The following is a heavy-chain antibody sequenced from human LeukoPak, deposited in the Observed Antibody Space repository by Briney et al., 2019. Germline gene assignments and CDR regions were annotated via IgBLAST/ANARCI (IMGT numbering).Heavy chain of an antibody. CDR3: ARVFSPYGSGSYSD. CDR1: GYTFTSHG. CDR2: ISAYNGNT. D-gene: IGHD3-10*01. V-gene: IGHV1-18*04. J-gene: IGHJ4*02. Sequence: ASVKASCKASGYTFTSHGISWVRQAPGQGLEWMGWISAYNGNTNYAQKLQGRVTMTTDTSTSTAYMELRSLRSDDTAVYYCARVFSPYGSGSYSDWGQGTLVTVSS.